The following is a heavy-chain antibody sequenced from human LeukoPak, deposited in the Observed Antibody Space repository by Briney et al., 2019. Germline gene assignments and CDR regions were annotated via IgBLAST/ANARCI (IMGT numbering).Heavy chain of an antibody. CDR2: ISSSSSYI. CDR1: GFTFSDSY. J-gene: IGHJ4*02. Sequence: GGSLRLSCAAAGFTFSDSYMTWIRRAPGKGLEWVSSISSSSSYIYYADSVKGRFTISRDNAKNSLYLQMNSLRAEDTAVYYCARSHSGDYFDYWGQGTLVTVSS. V-gene: IGHV3-11*06. CDR3: ARSHSGDYFDY. D-gene: IGHD1-26*01.